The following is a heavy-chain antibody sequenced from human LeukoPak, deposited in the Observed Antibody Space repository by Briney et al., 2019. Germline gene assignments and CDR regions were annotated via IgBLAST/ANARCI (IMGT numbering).Heavy chain of an antibody. CDR2: IYSGGST. V-gene: IGHV3-53*01. Sequence: PGGSLRLSCAASGFTVSSNYMSWVRQAPGKGLEWVSVIYSGGSTYYADSVKGRFTISRDNSKNTLYLQMNSLRAEDTAVYYCARVGDSYGFPFLDWGQGTLVTVSS. J-gene: IGHJ4*02. CDR1: GFTVSSNY. D-gene: IGHD5-18*01. CDR3: ARVGDSYGFPFLD.